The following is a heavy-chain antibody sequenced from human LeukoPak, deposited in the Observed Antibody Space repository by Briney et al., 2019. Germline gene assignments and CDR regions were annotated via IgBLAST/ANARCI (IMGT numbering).Heavy chain of an antibody. J-gene: IGHJ4*02. D-gene: IGHD3-22*01. V-gene: IGHV3-23*01. CDR3: ARGYDSSGYYYD. CDR1: GFTFSSYA. CDR2: ISGSGDRT. Sequence: GGSLRLSCAASGFTFSSYAMSWVRQAPGKGLEWVSVISGSGDRTYYADSVKGRFTISRDNSKNTLYLQMSSLRVEDTAVYYCARGYDSSGYYYDWGQGTLVTVSS.